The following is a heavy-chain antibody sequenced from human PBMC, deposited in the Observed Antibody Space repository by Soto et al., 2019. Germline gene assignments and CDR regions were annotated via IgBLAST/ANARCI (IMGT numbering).Heavy chain of an antibody. J-gene: IGHJ6*02. CDR2: INWNGGST. D-gene: IGHD3-10*01. Sequence: PGGSLRLSCAASGFTFDDYGMSWVRQAPGKGLEWVSGINWNGGSTGYADSVKGRFTISRDNAKNSLYLQMNSLRAEDTALYYCARDLGPTTYLTMVRGPPFFYGMDVWGQGTTVTVSS. CDR3: ARDLGPTTYLTMVRGPPFFYGMDV. CDR1: GFTFDDYG. V-gene: IGHV3-20*04.